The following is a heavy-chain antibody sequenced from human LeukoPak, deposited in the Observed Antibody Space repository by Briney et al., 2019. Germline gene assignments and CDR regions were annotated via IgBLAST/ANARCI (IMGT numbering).Heavy chain of an antibody. D-gene: IGHD3-22*01. CDR1: GGSISSSNW. CDR3: ARGYYYDSICAFDI. CDR2: IYHSGST. Sequence: SETLSLTCVVSGGSISSSNWWTWVRQPPGKGLEWIGDIYHSGSTKYNSSLEGRVTMSVDNSKNQISLILYSVTAADSAVYYCARGYYYDSICAFDIWGQGTMVTVSS. V-gene: IGHV4-4*02. J-gene: IGHJ3*02.